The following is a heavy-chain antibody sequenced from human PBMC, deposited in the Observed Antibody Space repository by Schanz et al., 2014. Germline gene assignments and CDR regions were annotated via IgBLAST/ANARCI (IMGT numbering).Heavy chain of an antibody. CDR3: ARGSGTFDS. D-gene: IGHD3-3*01. Sequence: EMQLLESGGGLVQPGGSLRLSCVASGFTFRRYGMSWVRQAPGKGLEWVSVIAGDGGGPNYVDSVKGRFTISRDNSDNTLYLQMNNLRAEDTAVYYCARGSGTFDSWGQGTLVTVSS. CDR2: IAGDGGGP. CDR1: GFTFRRYG. V-gene: IGHV3-23*01. J-gene: IGHJ4*02.